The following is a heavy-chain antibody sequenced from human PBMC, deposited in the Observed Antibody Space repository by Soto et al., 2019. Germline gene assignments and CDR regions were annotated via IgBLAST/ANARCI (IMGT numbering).Heavy chain of an antibody. J-gene: IGHJ6*02. CDR2: VDHRGST. V-gene: IGHV4-34*01. D-gene: IGHD1-7*01. CDR1: GESFSGYY. CDR3: AGYEYGNSLYGVDV. Sequence: SETLSLTCVVSGESFSGYYWSWIRQTPGMGLEWIGEVDHRGSTTYNPSLKNRASISIDSSKNLFSLELTSVTAADTALYFCAGYEYGNSLYGVDVWGRGXRVTVSS.